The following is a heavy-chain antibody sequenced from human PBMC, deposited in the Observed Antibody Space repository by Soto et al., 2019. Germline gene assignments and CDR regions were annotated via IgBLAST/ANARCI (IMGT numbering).Heavy chain of an antibody. J-gene: IGHJ4*02. V-gene: IGHV3-74*01. CDR1: GFTFSRYW. D-gene: IGHD6-19*01. CDR3: AREGWGY. CDR2: INTDGSST. Sequence: EVQLMESGGGLVQPGGSLRLSCADSGFTFSRYWMHWVRQAPGKGLMWVSRINTDGSSTSYADSVKGRFAISRDNAKNTLYLEMNSLRAEDSAVYFCAREGWGYWGQGTLVTVSS.